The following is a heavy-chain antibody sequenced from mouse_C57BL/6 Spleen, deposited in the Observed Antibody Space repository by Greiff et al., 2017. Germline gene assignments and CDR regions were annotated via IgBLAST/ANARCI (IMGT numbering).Heavy chain of an antibody. CDR1: GYTFTSYW. CDR2: IHPNSGST. V-gene: IGHV1-64*01. CDR3: ARRPYGTVVPYYARDY. J-gene: IGHJ4*01. D-gene: IGHD1-1*01. Sequence: VQLQQPGAELVKPGASVKLSCKASGYTFTSYWMHWVKQRPGQGLEWIGMIHPNSGSTNYNEKFKSKATLTVDKSSSTAYMQLSSLTSEDSAVYYCARRPYGTVVPYYARDYWGQGTAVTVSS.